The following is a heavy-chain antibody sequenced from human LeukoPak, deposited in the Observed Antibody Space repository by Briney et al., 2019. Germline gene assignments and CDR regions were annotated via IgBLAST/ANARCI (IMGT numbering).Heavy chain of an antibody. CDR2: INPNSGGT. V-gene: IGHV1-2*04. Sequence: GASVKVSCKASGYTFTDYYMHWVRQAPGQGLEWMGWINPNSGGTNYAQKFQGWVTMTRDTSISTAYMELSRLRSDDTAVYYCARAEQQPSLYYYYYYGMDVWGQGTTVTVSS. J-gene: IGHJ6*02. D-gene: IGHD6-13*01. CDR1: GYTFTDYY. CDR3: ARAEQQPSLYYYYYYGMDV.